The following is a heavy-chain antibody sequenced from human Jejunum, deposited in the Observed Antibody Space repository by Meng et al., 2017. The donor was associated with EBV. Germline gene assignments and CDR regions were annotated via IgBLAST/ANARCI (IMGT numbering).Heavy chain of an antibody. J-gene: IGHJ4*02. CDR1: GDSVSSNSAA. CDR3: ARETTGGYYFDY. CDR2: TYYRSKWYN. V-gene: IGHV6-1*01. D-gene: IGHD1-1*01. Sequence: QEQLHSSGPGLVKPSQTLSPTCAISGDSVSSNSAAWNWIRQSPSRGLEWLGRTYYRSKWYNDYAQSVKSRLTINPDTSKNQFSLQLNSVTPEDTAVYFCARETTGGYYFDYWGQGTLVTVSS.